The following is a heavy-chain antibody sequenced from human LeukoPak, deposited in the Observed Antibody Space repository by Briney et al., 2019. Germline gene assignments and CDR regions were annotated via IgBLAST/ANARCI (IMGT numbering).Heavy chain of an antibody. CDR3: ARDERYSYGDNHYPDLGF. Sequence: GASVKVSCKAFVYTFTGYYLFWVRQAPGQGLGWMGWINPNSGATKYAQKFQGRVTLTTDTSIRTTYMELSSLRSDDTAVYYCARDERYSYGDNHYPDLGFWGQGTPVTVSS. J-gene: IGHJ4*02. CDR1: VYTFTGYY. CDR2: INPNSGAT. V-gene: IGHV1-2*02. D-gene: IGHD4/OR15-4a*01.